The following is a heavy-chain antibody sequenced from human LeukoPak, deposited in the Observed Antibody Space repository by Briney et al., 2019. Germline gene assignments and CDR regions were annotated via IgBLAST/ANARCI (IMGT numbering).Heavy chain of an antibody. CDR2: ISGSGVTT. CDR1: GFTFSTYA. Sequence: GGSLRLSCVASGFTFSTYAMSWVRQAPGQGLEWVSVISGSGVTTYYADSAKGRFSISRANSKNTLWLQMSSLRAEDTAVYFCTKSPFSGSYRFEDWGQGTLVTVSS. V-gene: IGHV3-23*01. D-gene: IGHD1-26*01. J-gene: IGHJ4*02. CDR3: TKSPFSGSYRFED.